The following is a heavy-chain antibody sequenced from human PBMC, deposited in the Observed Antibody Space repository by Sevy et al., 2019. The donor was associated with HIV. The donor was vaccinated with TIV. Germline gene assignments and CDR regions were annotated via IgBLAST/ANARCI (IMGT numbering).Heavy chain of an antibody. CDR3: ARDPDGSYYFDY. D-gene: IGHD1-26*01. J-gene: IGHJ4*02. Sequence: GGSLRLYCAASGFTFSSYAMHWVRQAPGKGLEWVAVISYDGSNKYYADSVKGRFTISRDNSKNTLYLQMNSLRAEDTTVYYCARDPDGSYYFDYWGQGTLVTVSS. V-gene: IGHV3-30-3*01. CDR2: ISYDGSNK. CDR1: GFTFSSYA.